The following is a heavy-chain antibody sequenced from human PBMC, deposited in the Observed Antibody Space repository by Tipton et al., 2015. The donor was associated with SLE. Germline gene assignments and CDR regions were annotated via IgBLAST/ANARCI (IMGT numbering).Heavy chain of an antibody. CDR3: APLGYCSRTSCSLGALGP. J-gene: IGHJ5*02. V-gene: IGHV3-21*01. D-gene: IGHD2-2*01. CDR1: GFTFSAYT. CDR2: ISNSGGYK. Sequence: GSLRLSCAASGFTSGFTFSAYTMSWVRQAPGKGLEWVSSISNSGGYKFYADSVKGRFTISRDSAENSLYLQMSSLRAEDTAVYYCAPLGYCSRTSCSLGALGPWGQGTLVTVSS.